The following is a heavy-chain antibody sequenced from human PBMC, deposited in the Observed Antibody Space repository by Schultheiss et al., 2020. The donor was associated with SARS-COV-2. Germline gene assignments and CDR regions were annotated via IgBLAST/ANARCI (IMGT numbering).Heavy chain of an antibody. D-gene: IGHD1-1*01. CDR1: GFTVSSNY. V-gene: IGHV3-21*01. Sequence: GGSLRLSCAASGFTVSSNYMSWVRQAPGKGLEWVSSISSSSSYIYYADSVKGRFTISRDNAKNSLYLQMNSLRAEDTAVYYCARDAQLELRDYYYGMDVWGQGTTVTVSS. CDR3: ARDAQLELRDYYYGMDV. CDR2: ISSSSSYI. J-gene: IGHJ6*02.